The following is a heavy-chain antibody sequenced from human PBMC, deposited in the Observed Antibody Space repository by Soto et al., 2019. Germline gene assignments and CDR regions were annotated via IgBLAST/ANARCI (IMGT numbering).Heavy chain of an antibody. CDR2: IYYSGST. CDR1: GGSISSSSYY. Sequence: SETLCLTCTVSGGSISSSSYYWGWIRKHPGKGLEWIGYIYYSGSTYYNPSLKSRVTISVDTSKNQFSLKLSSVTAADTAVYYCARTIVEMATMGDPSNYYFDYWGQGTQVTVSS. V-gene: IGHV4-31*03. CDR3: ARTIVEMATMGDPSNYYFDY. D-gene: IGHD3-16*01. J-gene: IGHJ4*02.